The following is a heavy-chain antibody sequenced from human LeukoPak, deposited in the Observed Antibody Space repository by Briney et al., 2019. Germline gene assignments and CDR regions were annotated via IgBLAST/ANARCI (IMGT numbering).Heavy chain of an antibody. J-gene: IGHJ6*04. CDR1: GLTFVDYT. CDR3: TELGITMIGGV. D-gene: IGHD3-10*02. CDR2: IRWDGGST. Sequence: GGPLRLSCAASGLTFVDYTMHWVRQAPGKGLEWVSLIRWDGGSTYYADSVKGRFTISRDNAKNSLYLQMNSLRAEDTAVYYCTELGITMIGGVWGKGTTVTISS. V-gene: IGHV3-43*01.